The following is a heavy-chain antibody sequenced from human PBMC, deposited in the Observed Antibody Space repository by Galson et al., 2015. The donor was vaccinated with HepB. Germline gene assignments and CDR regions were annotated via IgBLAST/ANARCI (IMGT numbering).Heavy chain of an antibody. CDR2: IDWDDDK. Sequence: PALVKPTQTLTLTCSFSGFSLTTSGMCMTWIRQSPGQALEWLARIDWDDDKYYSTSLKTRLTISKDTSRNQVVLTMTNMDPVDTATYYGGGRHYYYDLDVWGQGATVTVSS. J-gene: IGHJ6*02. CDR3: GGRHYYYDLDV. CDR1: GFSLTTSGMC. V-gene: IGHV2-70*11. D-gene: IGHD3-16*01.